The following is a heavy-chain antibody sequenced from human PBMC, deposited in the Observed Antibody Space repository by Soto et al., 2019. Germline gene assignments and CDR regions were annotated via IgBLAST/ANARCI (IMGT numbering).Heavy chain of an antibody. J-gene: IGHJ4*02. CDR1: GYTFTSYD. V-gene: IGHV1-8*01. CDR2: MNPNSGNT. Sequence: ASVKVSCKASGYTFTSYDINWVRQATGQGLEWMGWMNPNSGNTGYAQKFQGRVTMTRNTSISTAYMELSSLRSEDTAVYYCARVRRQQLVRNDYWGQGTLVTVSS. CDR3: ARVRRQQLVRNDY. D-gene: IGHD6-13*01.